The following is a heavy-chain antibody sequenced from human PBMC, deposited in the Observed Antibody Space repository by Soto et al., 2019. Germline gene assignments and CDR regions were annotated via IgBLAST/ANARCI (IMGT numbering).Heavy chain of an antibody. CDR3: ARVSMGSSSEDFQH. V-gene: IGHV1-8*01. CDR1: GYSFTSYD. J-gene: IGHJ1*01. CDR2: MNPNSGNT. Sequence: QVQLVQSGAEVKKPGASVKVSCKASGYSFTSYDINWVRQATGQGLEWMGWMNPNSGNTGYAQKSEDRVTXXRXTXXSTAYMELSSLRSEDTDVYYCARVSMGSSSEDFQHWGQGTLVTVSS. D-gene: IGHD6-6*01.